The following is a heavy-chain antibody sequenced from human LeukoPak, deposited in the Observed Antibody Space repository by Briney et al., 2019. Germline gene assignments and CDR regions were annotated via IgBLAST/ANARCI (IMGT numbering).Heavy chain of an antibody. V-gene: IGHV3-7*01. J-gene: IGHJ4*02. CDR2: IKQDGSEK. D-gene: IGHD3-10*01. CDR3: ARMGKVRGVIHFDY. Sequence: GGSLRLSCAASGCTFSSYWMSWVRQAPGKGLEWVANIKQDGSEKYYVDSVKGRFTISRDNAKNSLYLQMNSLRAEDTAVYYCARMGKVRGVIHFDYWGQGTLVTVSS. CDR1: GCTFSSYW.